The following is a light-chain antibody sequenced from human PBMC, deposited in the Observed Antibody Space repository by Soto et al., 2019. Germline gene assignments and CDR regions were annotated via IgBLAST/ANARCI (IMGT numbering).Light chain of an antibody. J-gene: IGKJ4*01. CDR2: KAS. V-gene: IGKV1-5*03. CDR3: QQYESYPMT. Sequence: DSQMTQYPSTLSASIGDRVTITCRASQSISSWLAWYQQKPGKAPKLLLSKASTLQSGVPPRFSGSGSGTEITLTISSLQPDDFATYYCQQYESYPMTFGGGTKVEIK. CDR1: QSISSW.